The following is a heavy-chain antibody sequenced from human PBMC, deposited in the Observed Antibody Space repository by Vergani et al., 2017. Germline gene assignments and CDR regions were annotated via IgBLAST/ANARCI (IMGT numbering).Heavy chain of an antibody. J-gene: IGHJ5*02. Sequence: QVQLQESGPGLVKPSQTLSLTCTVSRDSTRGGRYYWSWIRQPAGKGLEWIASIYYSGSTYYNPSLKSRVTISVDTSKNQFSLKLGSVTAADTAVYFCARHFTVELLVKLGWIDPWGQGILVTVSS. CDR3: ARHFTVELLVKLGWIDP. V-gene: IGHV4-39*01. CDR1: RDSTRGGRYY. CDR2: IYYSGST. D-gene: IGHD6-19*01.